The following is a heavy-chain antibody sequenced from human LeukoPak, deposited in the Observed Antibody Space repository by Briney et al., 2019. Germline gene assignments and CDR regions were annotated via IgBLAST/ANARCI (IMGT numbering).Heavy chain of an antibody. J-gene: IGHJ4*02. CDR1: GFTFSSYA. D-gene: IGHD5-24*01. V-gene: IGHV3-30-3*01. CDR3: ARDMGEMATITSNFDY. Sequence: GGSLRLSCAASGFTFSSYAMHWVRQAPGKGLEWVAVISYDGSNKYYADSVKGRFTISRDNSKNTPYLQMNSLRAEDTAVYYCARDMGEMATITSNFDYWGQGTLVTVSS. CDR2: ISYDGSNK.